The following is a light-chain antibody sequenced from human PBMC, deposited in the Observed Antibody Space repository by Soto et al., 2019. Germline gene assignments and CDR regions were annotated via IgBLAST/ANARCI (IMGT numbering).Light chain of an antibody. V-gene: IGLV2-23*02. J-gene: IGLJ3*02. CDR3: CSYAGSRTWV. CDR1: SSDVGIFGL. CDR2: EVS. Sequence: QSAPIQPASVSGSPGQSITISCTGTSSDVGIFGLVSWYQQYPDKAPKLILYEVSKWPSGISHRFSGSKSGNTASLTISGLQAEDEADYYCCSYAGSRTWVFGGGTKLTVL.